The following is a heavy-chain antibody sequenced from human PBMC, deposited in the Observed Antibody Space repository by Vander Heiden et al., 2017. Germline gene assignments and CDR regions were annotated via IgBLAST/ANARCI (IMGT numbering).Heavy chain of an antibody. CDR1: GGSISSGGSS. D-gene: IGHD6-13*01. J-gene: IGHJ4*02. V-gene: IGHV4-31*03. CDR3: ATDYSSSWTQGTLGY. CDR2: IYYSGST. Sequence: QVQLQESGPGLVKPSQTLSLTCTVSGGSISSGGSSCSWIRQHPGKGLGWIGYIYYSGSTYYNPSLKSRVTISVDTSKNQFSLKLSSVTAADTAVYYCATDYSSSWTQGTLGYWGQGTLVTVSS.